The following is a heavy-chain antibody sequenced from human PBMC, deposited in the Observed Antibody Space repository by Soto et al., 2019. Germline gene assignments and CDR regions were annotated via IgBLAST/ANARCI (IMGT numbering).Heavy chain of an antibody. D-gene: IGHD3-3*01. CDR1: GFTFSSYS. J-gene: IGHJ4*02. Sequence: GGSLRLSCAASGFTFSSYSMNWVRQAPGKGLEWVSYISSSSSTIYYADSVKGRFTISRDNAKNSLYLQMKSLRAEDTAVYYCARVGPPEEYYDFWSGYYTGNGGEVFWGQGTLVTVSS. CDR2: ISSSSSTI. V-gene: IGHV3-48*01. CDR3: ARVGPPEEYYDFWSGYYTGNGGEVF.